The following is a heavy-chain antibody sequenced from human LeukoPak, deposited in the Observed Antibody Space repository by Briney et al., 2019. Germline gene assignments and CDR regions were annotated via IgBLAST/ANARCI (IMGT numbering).Heavy chain of an antibody. CDR2: ISSSSI. CDR3: ARVGPYYYYYGMDV. CDR1: GFTFSSYE. Sequence: TGGSLRLSCAASGFTFSSYEINWVRQAPGKGLEWVSYISSSSIYYVDSVKGRFTVSRDNAKNSLYLQMNSLRAEDTAVYYCARVGPYYYYYGMDVWGQGTTVTVSS. D-gene: IGHD1-26*01. J-gene: IGHJ6*02. V-gene: IGHV3-48*03.